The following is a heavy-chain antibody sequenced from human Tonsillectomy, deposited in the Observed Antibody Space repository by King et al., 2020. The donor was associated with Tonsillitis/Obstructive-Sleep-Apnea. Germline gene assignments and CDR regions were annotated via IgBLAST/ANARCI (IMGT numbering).Heavy chain of an antibody. CDR2: IYPGDSDT. D-gene: IGHD6-6*01. Sequence: QLVQSGAEVKKPGESLKISCKGSGYSFTSYWIGWVRQMPGKGLEWMGIIYPGDSDTRYSPSFQGQVTISADKSISTAYLQWSSLKASDTAMYYCARHWEYSSSSNLFDPWGQGTLVTVSS. CDR1: GYSFTSYW. V-gene: IGHV5-51*01. J-gene: IGHJ5*02. CDR3: ARHWEYSSSSNLFDP.